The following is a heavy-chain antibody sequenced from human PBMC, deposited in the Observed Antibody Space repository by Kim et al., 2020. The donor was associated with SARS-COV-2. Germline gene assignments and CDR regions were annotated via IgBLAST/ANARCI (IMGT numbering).Heavy chain of an antibody. D-gene: IGHD3-10*01. V-gene: IGHV6-1*01. J-gene: IGHJ6*03. Sequence: SQTLSLTCAISGDSVSSNSAAWNWIRQSPSRGLEWLGRTYYRSKWYNDYAVSVKSRITINPDTSKNQFSLQLNSVTPEDTAVYYCAREVWSGEYYENYYYYMDVWGKGTTVTVSS. CDR2: TYYRSKWYN. CDR1: GDSVSSNSAA. CDR3: AREVWSGEYYENYYYYMDV.